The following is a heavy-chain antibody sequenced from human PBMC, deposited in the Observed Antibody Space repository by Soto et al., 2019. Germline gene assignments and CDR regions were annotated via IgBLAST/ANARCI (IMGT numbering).Heavy chain of an antibody. CDR2: IYHSGST. D-gene: IGHD3-3*01. V-gene: IGHV4-4*02. Sequence: QVQLQESGPGLVKPSGTLSLTCAVSSGSISSSNWWSWVRQPPGKGLEWIGEIYHSGSTNYNPSLKSRVTISVDKSKNQFSLKLSSVTAADTAVYYCARILVTIFGVHYMDVWGKGTTVTVSS. CDR3: ARILVTIFGVHYMDV. CDR1: SGSISSSNW. J-gene: IGHJ6*03.